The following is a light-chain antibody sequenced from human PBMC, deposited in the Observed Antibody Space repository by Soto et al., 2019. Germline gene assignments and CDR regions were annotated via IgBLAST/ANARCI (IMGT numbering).Light chain of an antibody. J-gene: IGLJ3*02. V-gene: IGLV3-21*02. Sequence: SYELTQATSVSVAPGQTARITCGGNNIESKSVHWYQQKPGQSPVLVVYGDSDRPSGIPERFSGANSENTATLAISRVEAGDEADYSCQVWYSGSDHGVFGGGTQLTVL. CDR2: GDS. CDR3: QVWYSGSDHGV. CDR1: NIESKS.